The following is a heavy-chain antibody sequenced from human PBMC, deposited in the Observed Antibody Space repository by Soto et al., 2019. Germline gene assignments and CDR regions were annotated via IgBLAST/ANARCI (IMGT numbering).Heavy chain of an antibody. CDR1: GYSFTDYH. D-gene: IGHD2-8*01. CDR3: ARGHSTDCSNGVCSFFYNHEMDV. CDR2: INPKSGGT. J-gene: IGHJ6*02. Sequence: QVPLVQSGAEVKKPGASVRVSCKASGYSFTDYHIHWVRQAPGQGLEWLGRINPKSGGTSIAQKFQGWVTMTRDRSISTVYMELTRLRSDDTAVYFCARGHSTDCSNGVCSFFYNHEMDVWGQGTTVTVSS. V-gene: IGHV1-2*04.